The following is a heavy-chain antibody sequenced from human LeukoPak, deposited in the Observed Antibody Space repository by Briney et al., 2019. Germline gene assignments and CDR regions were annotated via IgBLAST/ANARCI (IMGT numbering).Heavy chain of an antibody. CDR2: ISWNSGSI. CDR1: GFTFDDYA. V-gene: IGHV3-9*01. CDR3: AREAPRLLWFGESINFDY. Sequence: GRSLRLSCAASGFTFDDYAMHWVRQAPGKGLEWVSGISWNSGSIGYADSVKGRFTISRDNAKNSLYLQMNSLRAEDTAVYYCAREAPRLLWFGESINFDYWGQGTLVTVSS. D-gene: IGHD3-10*01. J-gene: IGHJ4*02.